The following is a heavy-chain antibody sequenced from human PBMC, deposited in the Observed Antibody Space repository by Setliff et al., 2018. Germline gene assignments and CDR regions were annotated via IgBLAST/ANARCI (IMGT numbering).Heavy chain of an antibody. D-gene: IGHD2-15*01. V-gene: IGHV4-34*08. CDR2: INHRGSS. CDR1: GGTFSDYY. J-gene: IGHJ5*02. CDR3: GRGFSRIEGWGNWFDP. Sequence: LSLTCAAYGGTFSDYYWTWIRQPPGKGLEWVGEINHRGSSNYNASLKSRLIITRDTSKNQISLKLTSVTAADTAVYYCGRGFSRIEGWGNWFDPWGQGILVTVSS.